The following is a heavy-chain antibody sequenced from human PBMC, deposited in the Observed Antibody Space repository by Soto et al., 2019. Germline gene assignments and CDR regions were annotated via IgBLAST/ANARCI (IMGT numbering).Heavy chain of an antibody. D-gene: IGHD3-9*01. Sequence: GGSLRLSCAASGFTFSSYAMSWVRQAPGKGLEWVPAISGSGGSTYYADSVKGRFTISRDNSKNTLYLQMNSLRAEDTAVYYCAKSVTQYYDILTGYQYWGQGTLVTVSS. CDR1: GFTFSSYA. CDR2: ISGSGGST. J-gene: IGHJ4*02. CDR3: AKSVTQYYDILTGYQY. V-gene: IGHV3-23*01.